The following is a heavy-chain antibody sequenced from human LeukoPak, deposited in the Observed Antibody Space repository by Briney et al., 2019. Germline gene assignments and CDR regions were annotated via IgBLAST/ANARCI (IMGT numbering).Heavy chain of an antibody. D-gene: IGHD2-15*01. J-gene: IGHJ4*02. V-gene: IGHV1-69*05. CDR1: GGTFSSYA. Sequence: VASVKVSCKASGGTFSSYAISWVRQAPGQGLEWMGRIIPIFGTANYAQKFQGRVTITTDESTSTAYMELSSLRSEDTAVYYCASGEVVASRPFFDYWGQGTLVTVSS. CDR2: IIPIFGTA. CDR3: ASGEVVASRPFFDY.